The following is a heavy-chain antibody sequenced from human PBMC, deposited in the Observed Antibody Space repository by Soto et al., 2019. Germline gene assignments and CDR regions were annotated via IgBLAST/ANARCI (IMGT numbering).Heavy chain of an antibody. V-gene: IGHV4-39*01. CDR2: IYYSGST. D-gene: IGHD5-18*01. J-gene: IGHJ3*02. Sequence: SETLSLTCTVSGGSISSSSYYWGWIRQPPGKGLEWIGSIYYSGSTYYNPSLKSRVTISVDTSKNQFSLKLISVTAADTAVYYCARHAMDTAMVTAFDIWGQGTMVTVSS. CDR1: GGSISSSSYY. CDR3: ARHAMDTAMVTAFDI.